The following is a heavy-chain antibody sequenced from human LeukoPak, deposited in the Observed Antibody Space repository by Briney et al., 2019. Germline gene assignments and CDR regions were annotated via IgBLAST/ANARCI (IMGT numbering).Heavy chain of an antibody. CDR1: GFTVSSNY. CDR2: IYSGGNT. V-gene: IGHV3-66*02. J-gene: IGHJ5*02. Sequence: PGGSLRLSCAASGFTVSSNYMRWVRQARGKGVEWVSVIYSGGNTYYSDSGKGGFTISRDNSKNTLYLQINSLRPEDTAMYYCAAWVVVTTTGWFDPWGQGTLVTVSS. CDR3: AAWVVVTTTGWFDP. D-gene: IGHD3-22*01.